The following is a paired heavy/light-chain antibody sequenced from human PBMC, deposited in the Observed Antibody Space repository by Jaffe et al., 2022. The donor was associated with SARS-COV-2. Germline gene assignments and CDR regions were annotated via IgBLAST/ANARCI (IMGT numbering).Heavy chain of an antibody. J-gene: IGHJ2*01. D-gene: IGHD4-17*01. CDR3: ARLDAVTTSDWYFDL. Sequence: QVQLVQSGAEVKKPGASVKVSCKASGYTFTTYAMHWVRQAPGHRLEWMGWINAGNGNTKYSQKFQGRVTITRDTSASAAYMELSSLRPEDTAVYYCARLDAVTTSDWYFDLWGRGTLVTVSS. CDR2: INAGNGNT. CDR1: GYTFTTYA. V-gene: IGHV1-3*01.
Light chain of an antibody. J-gene: IGLJ3*02. Sequence: QSVLTQPPSVSGAPGQRVTISCTGSSSNIGAGYDVHWYQQLPGTAPKLLIYGNTNRPSGVPDRFSGSKSGTSASLAISGLQAEDEADYYCQSYDSSLSGYWVFGGGTKLTVL. CDR3: QSYDSSLSGYWV. CDR1: SSNIGAGYD. CDR2: GNT. V-gene: IGLV1-40*01.